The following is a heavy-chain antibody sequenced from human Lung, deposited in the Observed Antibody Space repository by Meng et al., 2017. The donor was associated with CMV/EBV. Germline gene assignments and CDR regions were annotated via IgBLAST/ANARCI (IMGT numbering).Heavy chain of an antibody. J-gene: IGHJ4*02. CDR1: GGSIGSGGYY. D-gene: IGHD5-24*01. CDR2: IYYTGST. Sequence: VPLQESGPGLVKPSQTLSLTCTVAGGSIGSGGYYWSWSRQHPGKGLEWIGYIYYTGSTFYNPSLKSRVTISVDTSKNQFSLKLIPATAADTAVYYCAREAGRDGYATPKFDYWGQGTLVTVSS. CDR3: AREAGRDGYATPKFDY. V-gene: IGHV4-31*03.